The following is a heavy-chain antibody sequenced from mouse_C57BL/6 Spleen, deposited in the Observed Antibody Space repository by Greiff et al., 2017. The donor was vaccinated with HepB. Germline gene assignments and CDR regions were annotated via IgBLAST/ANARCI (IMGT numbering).Heavy chain of an antibody. D-gene: IGHD4-1*01. Sequence: QVQLQQPGAELVRPGPSVKLSCKASGYTFTSYWMHWVKQRPGQGLEWIGVIDPSDSYTNYNQKFKGKATLTVDTSSSTAYMQLSSLTSEDSAVYYCASLGFDYWGQGTTLTVSS. V-gene: IGHV1-59*01. CDR3: ASLGFDY. CDR1: GYTFTSYW. CDR2: IDPSDSYT. J-gene: IGHJ2*01.